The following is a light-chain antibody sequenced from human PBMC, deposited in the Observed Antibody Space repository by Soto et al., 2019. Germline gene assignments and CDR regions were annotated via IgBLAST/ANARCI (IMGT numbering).Light chain of an antibody. V-gene: IGKV3-20*01. Sequence: EIVLTQSPATLSLSPGERATLSCRASQSLSSNFLAWYQQKPGQPPRLLIYGVSSRATGIPDRFSGSGSGTDFTLTISRLEPEDFAVYYCQQYGNSGVTFGPGTKVDIK. J-gene: IGKJ3*01. CDR3: QQYGNSGVT. CDR1: QSLSSNF. CDR2: GVS.